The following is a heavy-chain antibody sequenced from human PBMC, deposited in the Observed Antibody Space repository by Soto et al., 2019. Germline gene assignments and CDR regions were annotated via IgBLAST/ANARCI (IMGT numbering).Heavy chain of an antibody. J-gene: IGHJ4*02. CDR3: ATGAVADTSFDY. Sequence: QVQLVESGEGVVQPGRSLRLSCAASGFTFSSYGMHWVRQAPGKGLEWVAVISYDGSKKYYGDSVKGRFTISRDNSNNTLYLQMSSLRAEDTAVYYCATGAVADTSFDYWGQGTLVTVSS. D-gene: IGHD6-19*01. CDR1: GFTFSSYG. V-gene: IGHV3-30*03. CDR2: ISYDGSKK.